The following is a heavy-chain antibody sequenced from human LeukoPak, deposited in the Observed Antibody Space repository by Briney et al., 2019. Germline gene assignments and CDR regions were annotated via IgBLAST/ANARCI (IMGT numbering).Heavy chain of an antibody. J-gene: IGHJ6*03. D-gene: IGHD3-3*01. CDR3: ARETLDVTIFGVVISRPYYYYMDV. CDR2: IYTSGST. CDR1: GDSISTFY. V-gene: IGHV4-4*07. Sequence: KPSETLSLTCTVFGDSISTFYWSWIRQPAGKGLEWIGHIYTSGSTNYNSSLKSRVTMSEDTSKNQFSLKLRSVTAADTAVYYCARETLDVTIFGVVISRPYYYYMDVWGKGTTVTVSS.